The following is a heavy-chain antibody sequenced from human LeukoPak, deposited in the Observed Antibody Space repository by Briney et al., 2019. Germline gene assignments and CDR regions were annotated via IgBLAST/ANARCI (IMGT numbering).Heavy chain of an antibody. Sequence: GGSLRLSCAASRFTFSNYGMHWVRQAPGKGLEWVAVISYDGSKKYYADSVKGRFTISRDNSKNTLYLQMNSLRAEDTAVYYCARRAGAYSHPYDYWGQGTLVTVSS. CDR2: ISYDGSKK. D-gene: IGHD4/OR15-4a*01. J-gene: IGHJ4*02. CDR3: ARRAGAYSHPYDY. CDR1: RFTFSNYG. V-gene: IGHV3-30*03.